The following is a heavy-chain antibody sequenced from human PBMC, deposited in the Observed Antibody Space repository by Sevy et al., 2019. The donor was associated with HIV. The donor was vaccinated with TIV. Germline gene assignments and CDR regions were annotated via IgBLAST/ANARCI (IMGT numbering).Heavy chain of an antibody. V-gene: IGHV4-61*01. CDR2: VYHTGST. CDR1: GVSVSSDTYY. J-gene: IGHJ4*02. CDR3: AREPYLFDPSGYYWDY. D-gene: IGHD3-22*01. Sequence: SETLSLTCAVSGVSVSSDTYYWGWIRQPPGKGLEWIGYVYHTGSTNYSPSFKSRVTISVDTSKNQFSLRLFSVAAADTAVYYCAREPYLFDPSGYYWDYWGQGALVTVSS.